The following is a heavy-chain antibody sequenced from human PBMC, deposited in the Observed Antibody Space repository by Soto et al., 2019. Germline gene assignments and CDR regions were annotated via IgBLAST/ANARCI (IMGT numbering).Heavy chain of an antibody. CDR1: GYTFTSYY. Sequence: QVQLVQSGAEVTKPGASVKLSCKASGYTFTSYYIHWVRQAPGQGLEWVAMINPGGGRTKNAQMFQGRVTLTRDTSAGTVDMELSSLTSDDTAVYYCARGPPCGGDCYLFDYWGQGSLVTVSS. CDR2: INPGGGRT. J-gene: IGHJ4*02. CDR3: ARGPPCGGDCYLFDY. D-gene: IGHD2-21*02. V-gene: IGHV1-46*01.